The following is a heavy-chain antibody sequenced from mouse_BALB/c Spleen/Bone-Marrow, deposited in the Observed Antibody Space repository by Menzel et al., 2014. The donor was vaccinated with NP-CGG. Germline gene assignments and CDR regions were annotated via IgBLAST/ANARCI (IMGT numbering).Heavy chain of an antibody. J-gene: IGHJ1*01. V-gene: IGHV1-37*01. CDR2: ISPYNGES. CDR1: GYSFSGYF. D-gene: IGHD1-1*01. CDR3: GRGGTVVTKGSTYWYFDL. Sequence: EVQLVESGPDLVKPGASVKISCKASGYSFSGYFMNWVKQSHGKSLEWIGRISPYNGESFYNQKFKDKATMTVDKSSTTAHMDLLSLTSEDSAVYYCGRGGTVVTKGSTYWYFDLWGAGTTVTVSS.